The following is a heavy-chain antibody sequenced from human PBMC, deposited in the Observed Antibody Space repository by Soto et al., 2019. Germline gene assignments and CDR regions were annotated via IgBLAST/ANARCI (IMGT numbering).Heavy chain of an antibody. CDR3: ARALLPHDAFDI. J-gene: IGHJ3*02. Sequence: EVQLVESGGGLVQPGGSLRLSCAASGFTVSSNYMSWVRQAPGKGLEWVSVIYSGGSKYYADSVKVRFTISRDNSKNTLYLQRNSQRAEATAVYYCARALLPHDAFDIWGQGTMVTVSS. V-gene: IGHV3-66*01. CDR1: GFTVSSNY. CDR2: IYSGGSK.